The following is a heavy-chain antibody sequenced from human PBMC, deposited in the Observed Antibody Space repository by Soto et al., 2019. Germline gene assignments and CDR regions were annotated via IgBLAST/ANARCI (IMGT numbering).Heavy chain of an antibody. CDR3: AREVLGAFDI. D-gene: IGHD3-16*01. CDR2: IWDDGINK. V-gene: IGHV3-33*01. CDR1: GFTFSSYG. J-gene: IGHJ3*02. Sequence: QVQLVESGGGVVQPGRSLRLSCAASGFTFSSYGMHWVRQAPGKGLEWVAVIWDDGINKYYADSVKGRFTISRDNSKNTLYLQINSLRAEDMAVYYCAREVLGAFDIWGQGTMVTVSS.